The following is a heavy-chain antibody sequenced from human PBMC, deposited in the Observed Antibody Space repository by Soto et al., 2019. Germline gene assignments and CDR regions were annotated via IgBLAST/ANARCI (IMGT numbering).Heavy chain of an antibody. CDR3: ARGHSGSSWYIVYFDY. Sequence: SETLSLTCAVYGGSFSGYYWSWIRQPPGKGLEWIGEINHSRSTNYNPSLKSRVTISVDTSKNQFSLKLSSVTAADTAVYYRARGHSGSSWYIVYFDYWGQGTLVTVSS. V-gene: IGHV4-34*01. J-gene: IGHJ4*02. D-gene: IGHD6-13*01. CDR2: INHSRST. CDR1: GGSFSGYY.